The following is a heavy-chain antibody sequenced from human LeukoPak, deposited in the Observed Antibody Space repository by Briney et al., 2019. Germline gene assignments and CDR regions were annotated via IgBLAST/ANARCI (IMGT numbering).Heavy chain of an antibody. CDR2: ISGSGGST. D-gene: IGHD6-19*01. CDR1: GFTFSSYA. Sequence: GSLRLSCAASGFTFSSYAMSWVRQAPGKGLEWVSGISGSGGSTYYADSVKGRFTISRDNSKNTLYLQMNSLRAEDTAVYYCAKGASSGWYTGYFDYWGQGTLVTVSS. V-gene: IGHV3-23*01. J-gene: IGHJ4*02. CDR3: AKGASSGWYTGYFDY.